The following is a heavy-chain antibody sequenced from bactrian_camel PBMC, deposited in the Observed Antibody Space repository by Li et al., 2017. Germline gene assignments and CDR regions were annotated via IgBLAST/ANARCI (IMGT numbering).Heavy chain of an antibody. V-gene: IGHV3S1*01. Sequence: HVQLVESGGGLVQPGASLTLSCQASGFTFSNNWMHWVRQAPGKGLEWVSTIYTGDGRTKSADSVKGRFTMSRDNAKNMLYLQMNNLKSEDTALYYCAKALGGGNYYTGEYNYWGQGTQVTVS. CDR1: GFTFSNNW. J-gene: IGHJ4*01. D-gene: IGHD2*01. CDR2: IYTGDGRT. CDR3: AKALGGGNYYTGEYNY.